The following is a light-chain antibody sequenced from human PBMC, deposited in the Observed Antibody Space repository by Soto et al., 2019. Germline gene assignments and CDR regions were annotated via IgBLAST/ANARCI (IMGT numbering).Light chain of an antibody. CDR3: QQYGSSPYT. CDR1: QSVRNSY. J-gene: IGKJ2*01. Sequence: EILLTQSPGTLSLSPGERATLSCRASQSVRNSYLAWYQQKPGQAPRLLIYVASGRATGIPDRFSGSGSGTDLTLSISRLEREDFAVYYCQQYGSSPYTFGQGTKLEI. V-gene: IGKV3-20*01. CDR2: VAS.